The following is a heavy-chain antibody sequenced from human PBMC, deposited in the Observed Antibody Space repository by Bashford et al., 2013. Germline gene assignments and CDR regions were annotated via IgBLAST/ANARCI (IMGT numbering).Heavy chain of an antibody. V-gene: IGHV3-21*01. CDR3: ASVGLRLGELSLFDY. J-gene: IGHJ4*02. Sequence: GGSLRLSCAASGFTFSSYSMNWVRQAPGKGLEWVSSISSSSSYIYYADSVKGRFTISRDNAKNSLYLQMNSLRAEDTAVYYCASVGLRLGELSLFDYWGQGTLVTVSS. D-gene: IGHD3-16*02. CDR1: GFTFSSYS. CDR2: ISSSSSYI.